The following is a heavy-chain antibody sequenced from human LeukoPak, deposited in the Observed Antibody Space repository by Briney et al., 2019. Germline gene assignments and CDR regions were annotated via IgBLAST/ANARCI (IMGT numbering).Heavy chain of an antibody. D-gene: IGHD3-16*01. CDR1: VYTFTDYH. V-gene: IGHV1-2*02. Sequence: ASVNVSCKASVYTFTDYHIHWVRQPPGQGLEWMGWINPNSGGTNYAQQFQGRVTMTRGTSINKVYMELSSLRSDDTAVFYCARGGSVPGRTGWFDPWGQGTLVTVSS. J-gene: IGHJ5*02. CDR3: ARGGSVPGRTGWFDP. CDR2: INPNSGGT.